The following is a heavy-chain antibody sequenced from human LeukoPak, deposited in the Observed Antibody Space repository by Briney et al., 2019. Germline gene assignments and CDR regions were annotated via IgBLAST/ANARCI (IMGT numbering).Heavy chain of an antibody. J-gene: IGHJ3*02. CDR3: ARTQHNTGSGYDFYDYVWGSYRPDAFDI. V-gene: IGHV4-61*02. CDR2: IYTSGST. D-gene: IGHD3-16*02. Sequence: SETLSLTCTVSGGSISSGSYYWSRIRQPAGKGLEWIGRIYTSGSTNYNPSLKSRVTISVDTSKNQFSLKLSSVTAADTAVYYCARTQHNTGSGYDFYDYVWGSYRPDAFDIWGQGTMVTVSS. CDR1: GGSISSGSYY.